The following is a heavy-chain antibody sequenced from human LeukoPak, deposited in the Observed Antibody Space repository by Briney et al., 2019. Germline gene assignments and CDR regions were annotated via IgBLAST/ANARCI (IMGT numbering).Heavy chain of an antibody. V-gene: IGHV4-4*07. CDR1: GGSISSYY. CDR3: ARANPGDSSGWYQYYFDY. J-gene: IGHJ4*02. CDR2: IYTSGST. D-gene: IGHD6-19*01. Sequence: SETLSLTCTVSGGSISSYYWSWIRQPAGKGLEWIGRIYTSGSTNYNPSLTSRVTMSVDTSKNQFSLKLSSVTAADTAVYYCARANPGDSSGWYQYYFDYWGQGTLVTVSS.